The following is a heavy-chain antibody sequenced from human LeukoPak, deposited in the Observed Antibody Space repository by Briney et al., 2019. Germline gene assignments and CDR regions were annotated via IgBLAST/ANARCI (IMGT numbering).Heavy chain of an antibody. CDR2: IKQDGGEK. Sequence: GGSLRLSCAASGFTFSSYWMSWVRQAPGKGLEWVANIKQDGGEKYYVDSVKGRFTISRGNAKNSLYLQMNSLRAEDTAVYYCARDEQYYDILTGYYEGPNYYGMDVWGQGTTVTVSS. D-gene: IGHD3-9*01. CDR3: ARDEQYYDILTGYYEGPNYYGMDV. V-gene: IGHV3-7*01. J-gene: IGHJ6*02. CDR1: GFTFSSYW.